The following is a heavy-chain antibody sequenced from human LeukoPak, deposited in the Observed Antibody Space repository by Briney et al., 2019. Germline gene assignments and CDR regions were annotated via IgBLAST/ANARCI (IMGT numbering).Heavy chain of an antibody. J-gene: IGHJ6*03. D-gene: IGHD6-13*01. CDR2: IKQDGSEK. Sequence: PGGSLRLSCAASGFTFSRYWTTWVRQAPGKGLEWVANIKQDGSEKYYVDSVKGRFTISRDNAKNSLYLQMNSLRAEDTAVYYCARGPGGSWPHYYYYMDVWGKGTTVTVSS. CDR1: GFTFSRYW. CDR3: ARGPGGSWPHYYYYMDV. V-gene: IGHV3-7*01.